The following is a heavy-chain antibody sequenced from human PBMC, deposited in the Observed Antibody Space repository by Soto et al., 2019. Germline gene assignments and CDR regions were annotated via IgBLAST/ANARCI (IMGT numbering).Heavy chain of an antibody. CDR3: ARVHVMVVAGSTFDY. CDR2: IYHVGTT. CDR1: GDSISSGSY. Sequence: PSETLSLTCTVSGDSISSGSYWGWIRQPPGEGPEWIASIYHVGTTFYNPSLKSRISISVDTSKNQFSLRLTSVTAADTATYYCARVHVMVVAGSTFDYWGRGTLVTFSS. D-gene: IGHD6-19*01. J-gene: IGHJ4*03. V-gene: IGHV4-38-2*02.